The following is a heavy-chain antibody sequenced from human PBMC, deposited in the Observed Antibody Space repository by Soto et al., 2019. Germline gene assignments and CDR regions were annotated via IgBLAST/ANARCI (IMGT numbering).Heavy chain of an antibody. CDR1: GYSFTSYW. V-gene: IGHV5-51*01. J-gene: IGHJ3*02. CDR2: IYPGDSDT. D-gene: IGHD2-21*02. CDR3: ARQGPLAYCGGDCTDAFDI. Sequence: LKISCKGSGYSFTSYWIGWVRQMPGKGLEWMGIIYPGDSDTRYSPSFQGQVTISADKSISTAYLQWSSLKASDTAMYYCARQGPLAYCGGDCTDAFDIWGQGTMVTVSS.